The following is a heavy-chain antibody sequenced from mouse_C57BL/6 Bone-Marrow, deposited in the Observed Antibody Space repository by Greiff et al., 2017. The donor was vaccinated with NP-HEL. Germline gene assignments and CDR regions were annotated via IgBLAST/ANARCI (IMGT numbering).Heavy chain of an antibody. J-gene: IGHJ3*01. D-gene: IGHD2-3*01. CDR3: ARGIYDGYAWFAY. CDR2: IYPGSGST. V-gene: IGHV1-55*01. CDR1: GYTFTSYW. Sequence: QVHVKQSGAELVKPGASVKMSCKASGYTFTSYWITWVKQRPGQGLEWIGDIYPGSGSTNYNEKFKSKATLTVDTSSSTAYMQLSSLTSEDSAVYYCARGIYDGYAWFAYWGQGTLVTVSA.